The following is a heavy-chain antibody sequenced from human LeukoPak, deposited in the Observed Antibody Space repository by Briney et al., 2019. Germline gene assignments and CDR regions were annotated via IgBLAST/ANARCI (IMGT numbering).Heavy chain of an antibody. CDR2: IYTSGST. Sequence: PSETLSLTCTVSGGSISSYYWSWIRQPAGKGLEWIGRIYTSGSTNYNPSLKSRATMSVDTSKNQFSLKLSSVTAADTAVYYCARDDSGYSYGTFDYWGQETLVTVSS. CDR3: ARDDSGYSYGTFDY. D-gene: IGHD5-18*01. V-gene: IGHV4-4*07. CDR1: GGSISSYY. J-gene: IGHJ4*02.